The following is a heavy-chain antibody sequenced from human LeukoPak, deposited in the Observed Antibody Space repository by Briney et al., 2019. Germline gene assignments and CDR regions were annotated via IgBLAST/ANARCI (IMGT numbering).Heavy chain of an antibody. Sequence: SETLSLTCTVSGGSISSYYWSWIRQPPGKGLEWIGYIYYSGSTNYNPSLKSRVTISVDTSKNQFSLKLSSVAAADTAVYYCARDRQYQLPRGQDYYYGMDAWGQGTTVTVSS. D-gene: IGHD2-2*01. CDR3: ARDRQYQLPRGQDYYYGMDA. CDR2: IYYSGST. J-gene: IGHJ6*02. CDR1: GGSISSYY. V-gene: IGHV4-59*01.